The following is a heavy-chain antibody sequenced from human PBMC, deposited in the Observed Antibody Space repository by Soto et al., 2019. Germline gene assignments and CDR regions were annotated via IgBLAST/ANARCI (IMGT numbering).Heavy chain of an antibody. CDR3: VKDLYYDSTGYYSLTSFDY. CDR2: LSFDGDST. D-gene: IGHD3-22*01. J-gene: IGHJ4*02. V-gene: IGHV3-30*14. Sequence: GSLRLSCAASGFTFNNYTVHWVRRAPGRGLAWVAALSFDGDSTSYADSVKGRFTISRDNSKNTLYLQMSSLRAEDTAVYYCVKDLYYDSTGYYSLTSFDYWGQGTLVTVSS. CDR1: GFTFNNYT.